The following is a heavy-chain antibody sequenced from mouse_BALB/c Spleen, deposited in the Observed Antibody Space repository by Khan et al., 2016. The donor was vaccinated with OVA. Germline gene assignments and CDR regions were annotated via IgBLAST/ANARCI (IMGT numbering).Heavy chain of an antibody. Sequence: QMQLVQSGPELKKPGETVKISCKASGYTFKNYGMNWVKQSPGKALKWMGWINTSTGEPTYADDFKGRFAFSLETSASTAYLQINNLKHEDTATYVCARPPYFSYTLDYWGQGTSVTVSS. D-gene: IGHD2-10*01. J-gene: IGHJ4*01. CDR1: GYTFKNYG. V-gene: IGHV9-3-1*01. CDR3: ARPPYFSYTLDY. CDR2: INTSTGEP.